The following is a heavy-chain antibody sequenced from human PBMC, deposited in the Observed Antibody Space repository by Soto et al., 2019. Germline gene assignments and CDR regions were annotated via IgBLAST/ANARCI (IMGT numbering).Heavy chain of an antibody. J-gene: IGHJ6*02. D-gene: IGHD6-19*01. CDR2: ISAYNSNT. CDR1: GYTFTSYG. CDR3: ARGVGLAVAGYDYYGMAV. Sequence: QVQLVQSGAEVKKPGASVKVSCKASGYTFTSYGISWVRQAPGQGLEWMGWISAYNSNTNYAQKLQGRVTMTTDTATSTAYMAVRSPRSDARAVDYWARGVGLAVAGYDYYGMAVWGQGSRVTVCS. V-gene: IGHV1-18*01.